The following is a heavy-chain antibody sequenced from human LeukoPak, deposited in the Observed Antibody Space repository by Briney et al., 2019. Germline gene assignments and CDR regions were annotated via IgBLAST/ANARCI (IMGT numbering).Heavy chain of an antibody. CDR3: AKGPWLAYPYYFDY. V-gene: IGHV3-20*04. CDR1: GFTFDDYG. CDR2: ISLNGGST. J-gene: IGHJ4*02. D-gene: IGHD6-19*01. Sequence: GGSLRLSCAASGFTFDDYGMSWVRQAPGKGLEWVSGISLNGGSTGYAASVKGRFTISRDNAKNSLYLQMNSLRAEDTAVYYCAKGPWLAYPYYFDYWGQGTLVTVSS.